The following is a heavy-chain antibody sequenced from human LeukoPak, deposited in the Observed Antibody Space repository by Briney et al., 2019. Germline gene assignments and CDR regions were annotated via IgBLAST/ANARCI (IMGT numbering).Heavy chain of an antibody. CDR2: IYYGGKT. D-gene: IGHD2-15*01. Sequence: SETLSLTCTVSGGSISSTIYYCAWIRQPPGKGLEWIGSIYYGGKTYYNPSLKSRVTISVDTSKNQFSLTLSSVTAADTAVYYCARARDCSGGTCYQFNWFDPWGQGTLVTVSS. CDR3: ARARDCSGGTCYQFNWFDP. V-gene: IGHV4-39*07. J-gene: IGHJ5*02. CDR1: GGSISSTIYY.